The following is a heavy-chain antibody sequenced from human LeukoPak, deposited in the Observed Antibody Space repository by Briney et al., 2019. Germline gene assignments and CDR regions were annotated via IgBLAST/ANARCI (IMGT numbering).Heavy chain of an antibody. CDR1: GFTFSSYG. CDR3: ATYSSSWYVVYFDY. J-gene: IGHJ4*02. Sequence: GGSLRLSCAASGFTFSSYGMTWVRQAPGKGLEWVSYISSSSSTIYYADSVKGRFTISRDNAKNSLYLQMNSLRAEDTAVYYCATYSSSWYVVYFDYWGQGTLVTVSS. D-gene: IGHD6-13*01. V-gene: IGHV3-48*04. CDR2: ISSSSSTI.